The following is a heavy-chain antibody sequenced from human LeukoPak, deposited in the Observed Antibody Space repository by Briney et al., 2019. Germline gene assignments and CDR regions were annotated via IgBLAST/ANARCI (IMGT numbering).Heavy chain of an antibody. D-gene: IGHD6-19*01. Sequence: GGSLRLSCAASGFTFSSYGMHWVRQAPGKGLEWVAFIRYDGSNKYYADSVKGRFTISRDNSKNTLYLQMNSLRAEDTAVYYCAKDAGVAVAGDYWGQGTLVTVSS. CDR1: GFTFSSYG. J-gene: IGHJ4*02. CDR2: IRYDGSNK. V-gene: IGHV3-30*02. CDR3: AKDAGVAVAGDY.